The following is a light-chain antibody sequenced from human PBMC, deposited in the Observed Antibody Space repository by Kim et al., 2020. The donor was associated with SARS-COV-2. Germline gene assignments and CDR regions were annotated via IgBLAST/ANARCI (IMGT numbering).Light chain of an antibody. CDR3: QAWDSSTGV. Sequence: SVSPGQTASITCSGDKLGDKYACWYQQTPGQSPVLVIYQDSKRPSGIPERFSGSISGNTATLTISGTQAMDEADYYCQAWDSSTGVFGTGTKVTVL. CDR2: QDS. CDR1: KLGDKY. J-gene: IGLJ1*01. V-gene: IGLV3-1*01.